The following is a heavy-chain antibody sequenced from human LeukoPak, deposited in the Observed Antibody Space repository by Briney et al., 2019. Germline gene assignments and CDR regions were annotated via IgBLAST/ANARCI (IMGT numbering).Heavy chain of an antibody. V-gene: IGHV1-69*13. CDR1: GGTFSSYA. J-gene: IGHJ4*02. CDR2: IIPMFDTA. Sequence: ASVKVSCKASGGTFSSYAISWVRQVPGQGLEWMGGIIPMFDTADHAQKFQGRVTITADESTSTAYMELSSLRSEDTAVYYCARGQLWSSFDYWGQGTLVTVSS. D-gene: IGHD5-18*01. CDR3: ARGQLWSSFDY.